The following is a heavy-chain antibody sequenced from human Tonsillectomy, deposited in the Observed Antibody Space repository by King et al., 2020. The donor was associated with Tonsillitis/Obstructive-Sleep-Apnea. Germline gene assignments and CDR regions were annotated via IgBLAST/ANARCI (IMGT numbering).Heavy chain of an antibody. CDR2: ISGSGGST. V-gene: IGHV3-23*04. J-gene: IGHJ5*02. CDR3: AKDPAAYRSSWYNWFDP. CDR1: GFTFSSYA. Sequence: DVQLVESGGGLVQPGGSLRLSCAASGFTFSSYAMSWVRQAPGKGLEWVSAISGSGGSTYYADSVKGRSTISRDNSKNTLYLQMNSLRAEDTAVYYCAKDPAAYRSSWYNWFDPWGQGTLVTVSS. D-gene: IGHD6-13*01.